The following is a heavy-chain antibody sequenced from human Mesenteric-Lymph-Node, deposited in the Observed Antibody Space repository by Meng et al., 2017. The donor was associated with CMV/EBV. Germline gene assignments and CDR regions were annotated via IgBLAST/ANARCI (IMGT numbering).Heavy chain of an antibody. Sequence: SVKVSCKASGGTFSSYTISWVRQAPGQGLEWMGRIIPILGIANYAQKFQGRVTITADKSTSTAYMELSSLRSEDTAVYYCATLFGLVTGTYAMDVWGQGTTVTVSS. J-gene: IGHJ6*02. CDR2: IIPILGIA. CDR3: ATLFGLVTGTYAMDV. D-gene: IGHD3/OR15-3a*01. V-gene: IGHV1-69*02. CDR1: GGTFSSYT.